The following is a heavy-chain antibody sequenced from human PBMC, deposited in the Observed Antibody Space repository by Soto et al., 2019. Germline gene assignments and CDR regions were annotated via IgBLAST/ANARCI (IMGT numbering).Heavy chain of an antibody. J-gene: IGHJ6*03. D-gene: IGHD3-3*01. CDR3: TTWSLGYYDFWSGYNYYYYMDV. CDR1: GFTFSNAR. V-gene: IGHV3-15*01. Sequence: GGSLRLSCAASGFTFSNARMSWVRQAPGKGLEWVGRIKSKTDGGTTDYAAPVKGRFTISRDDSKNTLYLQMNSLKTEDTAVYYCTTWSLGYYDFWSGYNYYYYMDVWGKGTTVTVSS. CDR2: IKSKTDGGTT.